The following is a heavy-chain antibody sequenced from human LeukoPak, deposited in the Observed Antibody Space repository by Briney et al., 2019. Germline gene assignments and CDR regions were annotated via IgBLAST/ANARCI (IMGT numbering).Heavy chain of an antibody. J-gene: IGHJ1*01. CDR1: GGSISSGDYY. V-gene: IGHV4-30-4*01. CDR3: ARAIVNTAMGSEYFQH. Sequence: PSETLSLTGTVSGGSISSGDYYWSWIRQPPGKGLEWIGYIYYSGSTYYNPSLKSRVTISVDTSKNQFSLKLSSVTAADTAVYYCARAIVNTAMGSEYFQHWGQGTLVTVSS. D-gene: IGHD5-18*01. CDR2: IYYSGST.